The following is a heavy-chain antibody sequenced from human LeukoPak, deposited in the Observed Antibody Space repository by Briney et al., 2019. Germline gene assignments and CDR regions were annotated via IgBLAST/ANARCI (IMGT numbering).Heavy chain of an antibody. Sequence: PSETLSLTCTVSGVSISNNYWSWIRQPPGKGLEGIGYKYPSGSNNYAPSIKSRVPISEHTSKNQFSLTLSLVPAEATAVYYRVSHATRSDTSHVDVWGKGTTVTVS. J-gene: IGHJ6*03. CDR3: VSHATRSDTSHVDV. V-gene: IGHV4-4*09. CDR1: GVSISNNY. CDR2: KYPSGSN.